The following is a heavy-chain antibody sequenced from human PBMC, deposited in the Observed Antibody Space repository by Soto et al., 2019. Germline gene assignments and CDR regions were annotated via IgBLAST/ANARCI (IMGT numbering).Heavy chain of an antibody. J-gene: IGHJ4*02. CDR2: ISKTGNTT. Sequence: GGSLRLSCAASGFTFSDYYMSWIRQAPGKGLEWVSYISKTGNTTNYADSVTGRFNISRDNAKNSLYLQMNNLRAEDTAVYYCARAGIRAARLDDYWGQGTLVTVSS. D-gene: IGHD2-15*01. V-gene: IGHV3-11*01. CDR1: GFTFSDYY. CDR3: ARAGIRAARLDDY.